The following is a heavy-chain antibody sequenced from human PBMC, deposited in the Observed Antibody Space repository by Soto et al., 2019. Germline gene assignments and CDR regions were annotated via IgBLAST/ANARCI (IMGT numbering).Heavy chain of an antibody. J-gene: IGHJ4*02. CDR3: AKDRRAYCGVDCYLLVY. D-gene: IGHD2-21*02. V-gene: IGHV3-23*01. Sequence: EVQLLESGGGLVQPGGSLRLSCAASGFTFSTYAMSWVRQVPGKGLEWVSVISGNAGSTSYADSVKGRFTISRDNFKNTLYLQMNSLRAEDTAVYYCAKDRRAYCGVDCYLLVYWGQGTLVTVSS. CDR2: ISGNAGST. CDR1: GFTFSTYA.